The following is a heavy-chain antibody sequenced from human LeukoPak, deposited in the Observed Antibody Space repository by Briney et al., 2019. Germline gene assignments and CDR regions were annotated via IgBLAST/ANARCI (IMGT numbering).Heavy chain of an antibody. CDR3: AGGGGSYYGAIDI. Sequence: GASVKVSCKSSGYTFTGYYMHWVRQAPGQGLEWIGWINPNSVGTKYAQKFQGRVTITSDTSMSTAYMELSRLRSDDTAVYYCAGGGGSYYGAIDIWGQGTMVTVSS. CDR1: GYTFTGYY. CDR2: INPNSVGT. D-gene: IGHD2-15*01. J-gene: IGHJ3*02. V-gene: IGHV1-2*02.